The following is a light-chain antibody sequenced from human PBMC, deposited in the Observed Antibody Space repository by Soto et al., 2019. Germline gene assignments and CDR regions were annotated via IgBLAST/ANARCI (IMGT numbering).Light chain of an antibody. CDR2: EVN. V-gene: IGLV2-8*01. CDR3: SSYAGGNNWV. CDR1: SSDVGAHGY. J-gene: IGLJ3*02. Sequence: QSALTQTPSASGSPGQAVTISCAGTSSDVGAHGYVSWYQQTPGKAPKLMLYEVNKRPSGVPDRFSGSKSGSTASLTVSGLQAEDEGNYYCSSYAGGNNWVFGGGTKLTVL.